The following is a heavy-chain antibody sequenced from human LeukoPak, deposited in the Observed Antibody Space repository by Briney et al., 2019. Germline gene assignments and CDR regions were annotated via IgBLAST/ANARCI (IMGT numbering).Heavy chain of an antibody. D-gene: IGHD2-21*02. J-gene: IGHJ4*02. CDR3: ARESRCGGDCYRIDY. CDR1: GGSISSGGYY. CDR2: IYYGGST. V-gene: IGHV4-31*03. Sequence: PSQTLSLTCTVSGGSISSGGYYWSWIRQHPGKGLEWIGYIYYGGSTYYNPSLKSRVTISVDTSKNQFSLKLSSVTAADTAVYYCARESRCGGDCYRIDYWGQGTLVTVSS.